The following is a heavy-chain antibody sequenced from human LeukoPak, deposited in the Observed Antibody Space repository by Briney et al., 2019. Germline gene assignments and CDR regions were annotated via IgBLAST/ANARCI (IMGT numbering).Heavy chain of an antibody. Sequence: SETLSLTCTVSGGSISSYYWSWIRQPPGKGLDWIGEISQSRNTIYNPSLKSRVTISVDKSKNQLFLKLSSVTAADTAVYYCARDPHTSVWPSGYWGQGTLVTVSS. CDR3: ARDPHTSVWPSGY. CDR1: GGSISSYY. D-gene: IGHD6-19*01. J-gene: IGHJ4*02. CDR2: ISQSRNT. V-gene: IGHV4-59*12.